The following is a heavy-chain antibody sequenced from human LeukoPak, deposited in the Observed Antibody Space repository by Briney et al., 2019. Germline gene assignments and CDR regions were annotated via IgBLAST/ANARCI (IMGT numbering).Heavy chain of an antibody. CDR3: ARGYSTGWYLSS. J-gene: IGHJ5*02. CDR1: GFTFYDYG. D-gene: IGHD6-19*01. Sequence: GGSLRLSCAASGFTFYDYGMAWVRQAPGKGLEWVSGINWNGGRTNYADSVKGRFTISRDNATKSLYLQMNSLRAEDTALYYCARGYSTGWYLSSWGQGTLVTVSS. V-gene: IGHV3-20*04. CDR2: INWNGGRT.